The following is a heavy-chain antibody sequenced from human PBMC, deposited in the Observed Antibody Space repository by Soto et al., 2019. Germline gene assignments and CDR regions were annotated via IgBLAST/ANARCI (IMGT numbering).Heavy chain of an antibody. CDR1: GGSISSGGYS. CDR3: AGGGDSSGYYRSGAFDI. CDR2: IYHSGST. Sequence: SETLSLTCAVSGGSISSGGYSWSWIRQPPGKGLEWIGYIYHSGSTYYNPSLKSRVTISVDRSKNQFSLKLSSVTAADTAVYYCAGGGDSSGYYRSGAFDIWGQGTMGTVSS. J-gene: IGHJ3*02. V-gene: IGHV4-30-2*01. D-gene: IGHD3-22*01.